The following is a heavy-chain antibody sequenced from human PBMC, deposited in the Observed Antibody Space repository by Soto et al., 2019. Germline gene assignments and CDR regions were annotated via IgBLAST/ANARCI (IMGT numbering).Heavy chain of an antibody. CDR3: AQLRGDYPVFDY. Sequence: GGSLRLSCAPSGFTFSNYWMSWVRQAPGQGLEWVASIKQDGSVKHYVDSVKGRFTLSRDNAEKSLHLQMNSLRAEDTAVSYCAQLRGDYPVFDYWGQGAPVTVSS. V-gene: IGHV3-7*03. CDR2: IKQDGSVK. J-gene: IGHJ4*02. D-gene: IGHD4-17*01. CDR1: GFTFSNYW.